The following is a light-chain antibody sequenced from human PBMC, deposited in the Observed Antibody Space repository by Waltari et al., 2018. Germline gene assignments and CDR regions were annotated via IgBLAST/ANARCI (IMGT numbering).Light chain of an antibody. Sequence: DLVMTQSPDSLSVSLVERATSDCKSSQRVLYSSANRNYLAWYQQKPGQPPNLLIYWASTRESGVPDRFSGSGSGTDFTLTISSLQAEDVAVYYCQQYYSTPQTFGQGTKVEIK. J-gene: IGKJ1*01. V-gene: IGKV4-1*01. CDR3: QQYYSTPQT. CDR2: WAS. CDR1: QRVLYSSANRNY.